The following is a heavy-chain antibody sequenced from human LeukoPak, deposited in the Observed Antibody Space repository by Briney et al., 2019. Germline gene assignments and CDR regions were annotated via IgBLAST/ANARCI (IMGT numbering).Heavy chain of an antibody. CDR3: ARERRDAFDI. Sequence: PGGSLRLSCAGPGFTVSGNYMSWVRQAPGKGLEWVSLIYSGTTTHYADSVKGRFTISRDNSKNTLYLQMNSLRAEDTAVYYCARERRDAFDIWGQGTMVTVSS. CDR1: GFTVSGNY. CDR2: IYSGTTT. J-gene: IGHJ3*02. V-gene: IGHV3-53*01.